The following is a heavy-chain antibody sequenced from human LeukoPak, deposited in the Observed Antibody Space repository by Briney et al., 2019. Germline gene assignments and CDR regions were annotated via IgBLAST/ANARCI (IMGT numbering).Heavy chain of an antibody. CDR2: IYHSGST. D-gene: IGHD6-13*01. CDR1: GGSFSSGYY. J-gene: IGHJ5*02. CDR3: ARAYRSSWYANWFDP. Sequence: SETLSLTCAVYGGSFSSGYYWGWIRQPPGKGLEWIGSIYHSGSTYYNPSLKSRVTISVDTSKNQFSLKLSSVTAADTAVYFCARAYRSSWYANWFDPWGQGTLVTVSS. V-gene: IGHV4-38-2*01.